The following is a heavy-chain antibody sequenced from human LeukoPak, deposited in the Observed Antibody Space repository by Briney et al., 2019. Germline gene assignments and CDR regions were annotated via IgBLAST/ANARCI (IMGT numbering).Heavy chain of an antibody. CDR3: AIRSVRGAYIDY. D-gene: IGHD3-10*01. J-gene: IGHJ4*02. CDR2: IYSGGST. Sequence: PGGSLRLSCAASGFTVSSNYMSWVRQAPGKGLEWVSVIYSGGSTYYADSVKGRFTISRDTSKNTVYLQMNSLRAEDTAVYYCAIRSVRGAYIDYWGQGTLVTVSS. CDR1: GFTVSSNY. V-gene: IGHV3-53*01.